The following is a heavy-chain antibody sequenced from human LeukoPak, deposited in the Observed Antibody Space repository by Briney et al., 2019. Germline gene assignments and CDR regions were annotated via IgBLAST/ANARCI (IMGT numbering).Heavy chain of an antibody. Sequence: ASVKVSCKASGYTFTSYDINWVRQATGQGLEWMGWMNPNSGNTGYAQKFQGRVTMTRNTSISTACMELSSLRSEDTAVYYCARGERSRWFDPWGQGTLVIVSS. V-gene: IGHV1-8*01. D-gene: IGHD1-26*01. CDR3: ARGERSRWFDP. CDR1: GYTFTSYD. CDR2: MNPNSGNT. J-gene: IGHJ5*02.